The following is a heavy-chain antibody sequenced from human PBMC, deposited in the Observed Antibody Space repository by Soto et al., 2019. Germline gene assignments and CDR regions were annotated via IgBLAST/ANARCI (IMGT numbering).Heavy chain of an antibody. J-gene: IGHJ4*02. CDR2: ISNNGNI. Sequence: SETLSLTCTVAGGSISSYRWSWIRQPAWKGLEWIGRISNNGNIQYNRSLKSRVTVSVDTSRNQFFLNLHSVTAADSAVYFCGRESGETWDYEAYWGQGTPVNVSS. CDR3: GRESGETWDYEAY. V-gene: IGHV4-4*07. D-gene: IGHD1-7*01. CDR1: GGSISSYR.